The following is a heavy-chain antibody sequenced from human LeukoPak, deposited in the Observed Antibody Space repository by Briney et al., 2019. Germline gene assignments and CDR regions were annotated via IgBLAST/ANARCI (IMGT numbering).Heavy chain of an antibody. V-gene: IGHV4-59*01. CDR2: IYYTGST. Sequence: PSETLSLTCTVSGGSISTYYWSWIRQPPGKGLEWIGYIYYTGSTNYNPSLKSRVTISVDTSKNQFSLKLSSVTAADTAVYYCARAYDFWSGYRFDPWGXXPLXTXSS. J-gene: IGHJ5*02. CDR3: ARAYDFWSGYRFDP. D-gene: IGHD3-3*01. CDR1: GGSISTYY.